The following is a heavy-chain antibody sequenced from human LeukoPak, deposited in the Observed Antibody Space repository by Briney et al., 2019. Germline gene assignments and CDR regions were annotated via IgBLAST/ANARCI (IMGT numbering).Heavy chain of an antibody. J-gene: IGHJ4*02. V-gene: IGHV4-59*01. Sequence: SETLSLTCTVSGGSISRYYWSWIRQPPGKGLEWFGYIYYSGSTNYNPSLKSRVTISVETSKNQFSLKLSSVTAADTAVYYCARVTGYMIEDYFDYWGQGTLVTVSS. CDR2: IYYSGST. CDR1: GGSISRYY. D-gene: IGHD3-22*01. CDR3: ARVTGYMIEDYFDY.